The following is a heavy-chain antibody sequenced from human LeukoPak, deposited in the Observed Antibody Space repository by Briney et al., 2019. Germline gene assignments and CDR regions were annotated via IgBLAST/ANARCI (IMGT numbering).Heavy chain of an antibody. Sequence: GGSLRLSCAASGFTFNSYAMSWVRQAPGKGLEWVSVIYSGGSTYYADSVKGRFTISRDNSKNTLYLQMNSLRAEDTAVYYCARAVGSSSRLDYWGQGTLVTVSS. V-gene: IGHV3-66*01. CDR3: ARAVGSSSRLDY. D-gene: IGHD6-6*01. J-gene: IGHJ4*02. CDR1: GFTFNSYA. CDR2: IYSGGST.